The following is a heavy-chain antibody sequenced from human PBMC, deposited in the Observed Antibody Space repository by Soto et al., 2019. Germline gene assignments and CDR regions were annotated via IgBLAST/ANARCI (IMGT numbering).Heavy chain of an antibody. V-gene: IGHV3-23*01. CDR1: GFTFSTYA. D-gene: IGHD2-8*01. CDR2: IRGSGDST. CDR3: AKDRALMVYAIDY. J-gene: IGHJ4*02. Sequence: GGSLRLSCAASGFTFSTYAMSWVRQAPGKGLEWVSGIRGSGDSTYYADSVKGRFTISRDNSKNTLYLQMNSLRAEDTAVYYCAKDRALMVYAIDYWGQGTLVTVSS.